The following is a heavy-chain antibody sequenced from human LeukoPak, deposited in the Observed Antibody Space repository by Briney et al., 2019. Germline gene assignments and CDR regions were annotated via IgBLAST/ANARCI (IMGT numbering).Heavy chain of an antibody. CDR2: ISGSGGST. D-gene: IGHD6-19*01. CDR1: GFTVSSNY. Sequence: GGSLRLSCAASGFTVSSNYMNWVRQAPGKGLEWVSAISGSGGSTYYADSVKGRFTISRDNSKNTLYLQMNSLRAEDTAVYYCAKVLGAVADDWGQGTLVTVSS. CDR3: AKVLGAVADD. J-gene: IGHJ4*02. V-gene: IGHV3-23*01.